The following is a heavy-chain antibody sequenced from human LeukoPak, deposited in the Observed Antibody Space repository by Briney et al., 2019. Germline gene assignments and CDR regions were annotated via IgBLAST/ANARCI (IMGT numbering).Heavy chain of an antibody. Sequence: ASVKVSFKASGYTFTSYGINWVRQAPGQGLEWMGWISVYNGITNYAQILQGRVTMTADRSTSTAYMELRSLRSDDAAVYYCARGPPVFTVSRGDYWGQGTLATVSS. CDR1: GYTFTSYG. V-gene: IGHV1-18*01. CDR2: ISVYNGIT. D-gene: IGHD4-17*01. CDR3: ARGPPVFTVSRGDY. J-gene: IGHJ4*02.